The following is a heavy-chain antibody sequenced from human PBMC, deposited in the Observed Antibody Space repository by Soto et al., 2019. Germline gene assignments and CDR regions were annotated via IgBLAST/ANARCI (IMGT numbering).Heavy chain of an antibody. V-gene: IGHV3-30-3*01. CDR1: GFTFSSYT. D-gene: IGHD5-12*01. J-gene: IGHJ4*02. Sequence: HPGGSRRLSCAASGFTFSSYTMHWVRQAPGKGLEWVAVISYDGSSKYFADSVKGRFTISRDNSKSTLYLQMNSLRAEDTAVYYCARARDGYNYLDYWGQGTLVTVSS. CDR2: ISYDGSSK. CDR3: ARARDGYNYLDY.